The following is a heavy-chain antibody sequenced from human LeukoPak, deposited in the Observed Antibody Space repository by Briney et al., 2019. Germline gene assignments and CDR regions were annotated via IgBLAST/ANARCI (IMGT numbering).Heavy chain of an antibody. CDR1: GYTFTSYD. CDR2: MNPNSGNT. Sequence: RASVKVSCKASGYTFTSYDINWVRQAAGQGLEWMGWMNPNSGNTGYAQKFQGRVTMTRNTSISTAYMELSSLRSEDMAVYYCASSGGVATFYYYYYMDVWGKGTTVTISS. D-gene: IGHD5-12*01. V-gene: IGHV1-8*01. CDR3: ASSGGVATFYYYYYMDV. J-gene: IGHJ6*03.